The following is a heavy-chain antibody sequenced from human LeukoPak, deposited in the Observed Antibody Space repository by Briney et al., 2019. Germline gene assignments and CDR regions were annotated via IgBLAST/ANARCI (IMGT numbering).Heavy chain of an antibody. CDR1: RFTLSSYA. D-gene: IGHD3-3*01. V-gene: IGHV3-48*01. CDR3: ARTYDFGRGPPGDAFDS. J-gene: IGHJ3*02. Sequence: GGSLRLSCAVSRFTLSSYATHWVRQAPGKGPEWVSYIDARSGITYYADSVQGRFTLSRDNARESVFPQMDSLRVDDTAVYYCARTYDFGRGPPGDAFDSWGPGTWVIVSS. CDR2: IDARSGIT.